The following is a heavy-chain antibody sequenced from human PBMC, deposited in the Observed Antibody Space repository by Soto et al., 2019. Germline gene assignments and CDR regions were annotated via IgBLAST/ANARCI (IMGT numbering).Heavy chain of an antibody. J-gene: IGHJ3*02. D-gene: IGHD1-26*01. Sequence: ASVKVSCKASGGTFSSYAISWVRQAPGQGLEWMGGIIPIFGTANYAQKFQGRVTITADKSTSTAYMELSSLRAEDTAVYYCARVGGSYSRGGAFDIWGQGTMVTVSS. CDR3: ARVGGSYSRGGAFDI. CDR2: IIPIFGTA. CDR1: GGTFSSYA. V-gene: IGHV1-69*06.